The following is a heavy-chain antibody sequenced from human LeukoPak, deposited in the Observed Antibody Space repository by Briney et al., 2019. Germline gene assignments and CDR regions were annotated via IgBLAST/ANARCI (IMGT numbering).Heavy chain of an antibody. D-gene: IGHD2-15*01. CDR1: GFTFSSSA. V-gene: IGHV3-23*01. J-gene: IGHJ4*02. CDR3: AKQLGFCSDGSCYFPY. CDR2: ISNNGGYT. Sequence: GGSLRLSCAASGFTFSSSAMSWVRQAPGKGLEWVSAISNNGGYTYYADSVQGRFTISRDNSKSTLCLQMNSLRAEDTAVYYCAKQLGFCSDGSCYFPYWGQGTLVTVSS.